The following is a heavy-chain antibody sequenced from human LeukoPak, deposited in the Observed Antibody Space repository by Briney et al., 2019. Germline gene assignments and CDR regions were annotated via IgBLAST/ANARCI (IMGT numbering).Heavy chain of an antibody. CDR1: GFTFSSYA. J-gene: IGHJ4*02. D-gene: IGHD3-10*02. Sequence: GGSLRLSCAASGFTFSSYAMSWVRQAPGKGLEWVSTISAGGSTYYADSVKGWFTISRDNSKNTLFLQMNSLRAEDTAIYYCAKRPAAVRGVIPYLDYWGQGTLVTVSS. V-gene: IGHV3-23*01. CDR2: ISAGGST. CDR3: AKRPAAVRGVIPYLDY.